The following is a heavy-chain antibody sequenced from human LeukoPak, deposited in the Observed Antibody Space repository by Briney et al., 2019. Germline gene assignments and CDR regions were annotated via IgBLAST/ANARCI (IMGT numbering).Heavy chain of an antibody. CDR3: ARGPLVSIQLWLTYYYYGMDV. CDR2: IYYSGSP. Sequence: SETLSLTCTVSGGSISRSSYYWGWIRQPPGEGLQWLGSIYYSGSPYDNPSLKSRVTISVDTSKNQFSLKLSSVTAADTAVYYCARGPLVSIQLWLTYYYYGMDVWGQGTTVTVSS. J-gene: IGHJ6*02. D-gene: IGHD5-18*01. CDR1: GGSISRSSYY. V-gene: IGHV4-39*01.